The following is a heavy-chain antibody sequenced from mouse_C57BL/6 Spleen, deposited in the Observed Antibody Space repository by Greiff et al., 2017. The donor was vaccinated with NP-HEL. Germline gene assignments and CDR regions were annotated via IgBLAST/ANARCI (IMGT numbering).Heavy chain of an antibody. Sequence: QVQLQQSGPELVKPGASVKLSCKASGYTFTSYDINWVKQRPGQGLEWIGWIYPRDGSTKYNEKFKGKATLTVDTSSSTAYMELHSLTSEDSAVYFCARRIVYYYGSSYDYAMDYWGQGTSVTVSS. J-gene: IGHJ4*01. V-gene: IGHV1-85*01. CDR1: GYTFTSYD. CDR3: ARRIVYYYGSSYDYAMDY. D-gene: IGHD1-1*01. CDR2: IYPRDGST.